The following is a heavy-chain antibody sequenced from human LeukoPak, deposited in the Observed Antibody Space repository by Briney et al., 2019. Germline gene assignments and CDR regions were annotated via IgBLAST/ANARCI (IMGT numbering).Heavy chain of an antibody. V-gene: IGHV3-72*01. CDR3: TREDSGWSHFDS. CDR2: MRNKANLYTT. J-gene: IGHJ4*02. CDR1: GFTFSDHY. Sequence: PGGSLRLSCAASGFTFSDHYMDWVRQAPGKGLEWVGRMRNKANLYTTEYAASVKGRFTMSRDDSRNSRYLQMNSLKTEDTAVYYCTREDSGWSHFDSWGQGTLVTVSS. D-gene: IGHD6-19*01.